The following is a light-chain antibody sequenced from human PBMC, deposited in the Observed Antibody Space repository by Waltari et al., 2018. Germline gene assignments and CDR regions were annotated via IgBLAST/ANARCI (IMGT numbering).Light chain of an antibody. CDR2: AAS. CDR3: QQYSDWPPLT. J-gene: IGKJ4*01. V-gene: IGKV3-15*01. CDR1: QSLSRN. Sequence: EILMTQSPGTLSDSPGATATLPCRASQSLSRNLAWYQLKPGPAPRLLIYAASTRATGIPARFSGSGSGTEFTLTISSLQSEDFAVYYCQQYSDWPPLTFGGGTKVEIK.